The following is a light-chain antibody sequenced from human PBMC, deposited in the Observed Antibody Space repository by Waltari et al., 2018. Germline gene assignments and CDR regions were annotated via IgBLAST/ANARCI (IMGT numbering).Light chain of an antibody. Sequence: QSALTQPASVSGSPGQSVTISCTETSDDVGNYNLVSCYQQHPGKVPQLMIYEGTKLPSVVSKRFSGSKSGNTASLTISGLQAEDEADYYCCSFASTSTLNWVFGGGTKLTVL. CDR3: CSFASTSTLNWV. CDR2: EGT. V-gene: IGLV2-23*01. J-gene: IGLJ3*02. CDR1: SDDVGNYNL.